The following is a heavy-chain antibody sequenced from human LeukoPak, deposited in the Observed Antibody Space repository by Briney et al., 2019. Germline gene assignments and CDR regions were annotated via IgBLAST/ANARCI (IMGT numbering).Heavy chain of an antibody. CDR2: IKQDGSEK. J-gene: IGHJ4*02. D-gene: IGHD3-3*01. CDR1: GFTFSSYW. CDR3: ARVSKREWLLYGGYIDY. V-gene: IGHV3-7*01. Sequence: GGSLRLSCAASGFTFSSYWMSWVRQAPGKGLEWVANIKQDGSEKYYVDSVKGRFTISRDNAKNSLYLQMNSLRAEDTAVYYCARVSKREWLLYGGYIDYWGQGTLVTVSS.